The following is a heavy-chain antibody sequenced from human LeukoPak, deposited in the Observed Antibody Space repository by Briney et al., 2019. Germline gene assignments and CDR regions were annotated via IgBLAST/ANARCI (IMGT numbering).Heavy chain of an antibody. D-gene: IGHD6-13*01. J-gene: IGHJ4*02. CDR2: IYYSGST. CDR1: GGSISSYY. Sequence: PSETLSLTCTVSGGSISSYYWSWIRQPPGKGLEWIGYIYYSGSTNYNPSLKSRVTISVDTSKNQFSLKLSSVTAADTAVYYRARDRAAGTFGYWGQGTLVTVSS. V-gene: IGHV4-59*01. CDR3: ARDRAAGTFGY.